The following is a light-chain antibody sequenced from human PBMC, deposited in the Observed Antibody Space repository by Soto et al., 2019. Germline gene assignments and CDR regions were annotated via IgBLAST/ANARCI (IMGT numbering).Light chain of an antibody. CDR3: SSYTGSSTRYV. V-gene: IGLV2-14*01. Sequence: QSALTQPASVSGSPGQSITISCTGTSSDVGGYNYVSWYQQHPGKAPKLMIYEVSNRPSGVSNRFSGSKSGNTASLTISGRQAEDEADYYCSSYTGSSTRYVFGNGTKLTVL. CDR1: SSDVGGYNY. CDR2: EVS. J-gene: IGLJ1*01.